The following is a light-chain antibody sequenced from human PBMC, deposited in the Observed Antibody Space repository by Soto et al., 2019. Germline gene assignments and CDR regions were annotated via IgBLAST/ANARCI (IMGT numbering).Light chain of an antibody. CDR1: SGHSSYA. Sequence: LVLTQSPSASASLGASVKLTCTLSSGHSSYAIAWHQQQPEKGPRYLMKVNSDGSHSKGDGIPDRFSGSSSGAERYLTISSVQSEDEADYYCQTWGSGIRVFGGGTKLTVL. CDR2: VNSDGSH. CDR3: QTWGSGIRV. J-gene: IGLJ2*01. V-gene: IGLV4-69*01.